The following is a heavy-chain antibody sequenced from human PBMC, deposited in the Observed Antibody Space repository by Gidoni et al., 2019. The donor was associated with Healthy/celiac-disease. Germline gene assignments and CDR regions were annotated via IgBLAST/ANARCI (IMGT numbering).Heavy chain of an antibody. CDR2: IWYDGSNK. D-gene: IGHD3-3*01. V-gene: IGHV3-33*01. J-gene: IGHJ5*02. CDR1: GFTFSSCG. CDR3: ARGFIRSYDFWSGLVGWFDP. Sequence: QVQLVESGGGVVQPGRSLRRSCAESGFTFSSCGIHWVRQAPGKGLDWVAVIWYDGSNKYYADSVKGRFTISRDNSKNTLYLQMNSLRAEDTAVYYCARGFIRSYDFWSGLVGWFDPWGQGTLVTVSS.